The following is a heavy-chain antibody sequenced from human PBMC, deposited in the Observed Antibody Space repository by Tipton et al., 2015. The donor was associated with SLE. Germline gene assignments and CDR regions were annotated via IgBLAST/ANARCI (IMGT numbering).Heavy chain of an antibody. V-gene: IGHV4-59*01. D-gene: IGHD3-22*01. CDR3: AREVDYYDSSGYYYDAFDI. Sequence: TLSLTCTVSGGSISSYYWIWIRQPPGKGLEWIGYIYYSGSPNYNPSLKSRVTISVDTSKNQFSLKLSSVTAADTAVYYCAREVDYYDSSGYYYDAFDIWGQGTMVTVSS. J-gene: IGHJ3*02. CDR1: GGSISSYY. CDR2: IYYSGSP.